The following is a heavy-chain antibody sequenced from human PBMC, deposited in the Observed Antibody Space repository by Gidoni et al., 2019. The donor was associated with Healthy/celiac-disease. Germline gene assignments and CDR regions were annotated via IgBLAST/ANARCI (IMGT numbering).Heavy chain of an antibody. V-gene: IGHV3-30-3*01. CDR2: ISYDGSNK. CDR1: SSYA. J-gene: IGHJ5*02. D-gene: IGHD3-3*01. Sequence: SSYAMHWVRQAPGKGLEWVAVISYDGSNKYYADSVKGRFTISRDNSKNTLYLQMNSLRAEDTAVYYCARDPRPYYDFWSGSAWGWFDPWGQGTLVTVSS. CDR3: ARDPRPYYDFWSGSAWGWFDP.